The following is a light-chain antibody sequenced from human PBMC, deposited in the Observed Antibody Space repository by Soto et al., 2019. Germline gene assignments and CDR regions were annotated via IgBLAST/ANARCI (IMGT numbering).Light chain of an antibody. Sequence: EVVLTQSPVTLSLSPVETATLSCRASQIFRGLLAWYQQKPGQAPRLLIYDAYNRATGIPPRFSGSGSGTDFTLTISSLEPEDSAVYYCQQRHMWPITFGQGTRLEIK. V-gene: IGKV3-11*01. CDR1: QIFRGL. J-gene: IGKJ5*01. CDR3: QQRHMWPIT. CDR2: DAY.